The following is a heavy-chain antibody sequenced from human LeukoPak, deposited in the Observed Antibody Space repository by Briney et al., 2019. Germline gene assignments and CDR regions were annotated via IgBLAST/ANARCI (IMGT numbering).Heavy chain of an antibody. CDR3: ARESGGYIIDY. CDR2: IIPIFGTA. D-gene: IGHD6-25*01. J-gene: IGHJ4*02. Sequence: ASVKVSCKASGGTFSSYAISWVRQAPGQGLEWMGRIIPIFGTANYAQKFQGRVSITTDESTSTAYMELSSLRSEDTAVYYCARESGGYIIDYWGQGTLVAVSS. V-gene: IGHV1-69*05. CDR1: GGTFSSYA.